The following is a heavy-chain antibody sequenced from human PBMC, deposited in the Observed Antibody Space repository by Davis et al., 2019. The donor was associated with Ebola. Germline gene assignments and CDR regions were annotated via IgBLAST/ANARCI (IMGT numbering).Heavy chain of an antibody. CDR3: ATSRSFIAVAGTPFDY. V-gene: IGHV3-33*01. J-gene: IGHJ4*02. Sequence: GESLKISCAASGFTFSSYGMHWVRQAPGKGLEWVAVIWYDGSNKYYADSVKGRFTISRDNAKNSLYLQMNSLRDEDTAVYYCATSRSFIAVAGTPFDYWGQGTLVTVSS. CDR2: IWYDGSNK. CDR1: GFTFSSYG. D-gene: IGHD6-19*01.